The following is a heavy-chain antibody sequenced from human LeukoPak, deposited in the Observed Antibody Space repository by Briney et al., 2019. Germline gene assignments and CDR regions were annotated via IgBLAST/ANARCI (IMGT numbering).Heavy chain of an antibody. D-gene: IGHD1-7*01. Sequence: GGSLRLSCAASGFTFSDYYMSWIRQAPGKGLEWVSYISSSGSTINYADSVKGRFTISRDNAKNSLYLQMNSLRAEDTAVYYCASYNWNYGWFDPWGQGTLVTVSS. CDR3: ASYNWNYGWFDP. V-gene: IGHV3-11*01. CDR2: ISSSGSTI. CDR1: GFTFSDYY. J-gene: IGHJ5*02.